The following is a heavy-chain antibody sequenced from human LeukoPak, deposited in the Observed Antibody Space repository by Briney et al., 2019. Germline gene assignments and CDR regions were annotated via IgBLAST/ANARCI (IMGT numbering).Heavy chain of an antibody. CDR2: ISSSSSYI. CDR3: ARTRISHIVVARYWYFDL. CDR1: GFTFSSYS. V-gene: IGHV3-21*01. Sequence: GGSLRLSCAASGFTFSSYSMNWVRQAPGKGLEWVSSISSSSSYIYYADSVKGRFTISRDNAKNSLYLQMNSLRAEDTAVYYCARTRISHIVVARYWYFDLWGRGTLVTVSS. D-gene: IGHD2-21*01. J-gene: IGHJ2*01.